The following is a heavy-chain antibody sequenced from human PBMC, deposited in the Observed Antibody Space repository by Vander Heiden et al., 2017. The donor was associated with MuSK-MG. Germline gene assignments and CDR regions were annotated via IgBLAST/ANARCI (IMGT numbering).Heavy chain of an antibody. J-gene: IGHJ4*02. V-gene: IGHV3-48*01. CDR2: ITSSSKPI. D-gene: IGHD4-17*01. CDR1: GFTFSTYT. CDR3: ARDNGGNFDY. Sequence: EVQLVESGGGLVQPGGSLRLSCAASGFTFSTYTMNWVRQAPGKGLEWVSYITSSSKPINYADSVKGRFTISRDNAKNSLYLQMNSLRAEDTAVYYCARDNGGNFDYWGQGTLVTVSS.